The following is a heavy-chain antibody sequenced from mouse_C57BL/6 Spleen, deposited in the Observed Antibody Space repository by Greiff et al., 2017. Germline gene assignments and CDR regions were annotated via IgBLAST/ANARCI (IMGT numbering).Heavy chain of an antibody. V-gene: IGHV1-80*01. J-gene: IGHJ2*01. Sequence: VQLQQSGASVKISCKASGYAFSSYWMNWVKQRPGKGLEWIGQIYPGDGDTNYNGKFKGKATLTADKSSSTAYMQLSSLTSEDSAVYFCARLGGSIFDYWGQGTTLTVSS. CDR3: ARLGGSIFDY. CDR1: GYAFSSYW. CDR2: IYPGDGDT. D-gene: IGHD1-1*01.